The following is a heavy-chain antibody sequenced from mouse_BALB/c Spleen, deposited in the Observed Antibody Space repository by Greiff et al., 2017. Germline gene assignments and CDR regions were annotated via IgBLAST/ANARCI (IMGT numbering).Heavy chain of an antibody. CDR3: ARGLLRYAMDY. CDR1: GFTFSSFG. V-gene: IGHV5-17*02. J-gene: IGHJ4*01. Sequence: EVKLMESGGGLVQPGGSRKLSCAASGFTFSSFGMHWVRQAPEKGLEWVAYISSGSSTIYYADTVKGRFTISRDNPKNTLFLQMTSLMSEDTAMYYCARGLLRYAMDYWGQGTSVTVSS. CDR2: ISSGSSTI. D-gene: IGHD1-1*01.